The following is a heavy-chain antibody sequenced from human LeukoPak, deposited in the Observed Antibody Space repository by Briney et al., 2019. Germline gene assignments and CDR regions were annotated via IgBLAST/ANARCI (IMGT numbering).Heavy chain of an antibody. D-gene: IGHD6-13*01. CDR3: TREASSWYYFDY. V-gene: IGHV3-49*04. Sequence: GGSLRLSCAASGFTFSSYWMSWVRQAPGKGLEWVGFIRSKAYGGTTEYAASVKGRFTISRDDSKSIAYLQMNSLKTEDTAVYYCTREASSWYYFDYWGQGTLVTVSS. CDR1: GFTFSSYW. CDR2: IRSKAYGGTT. J-gene: IGHJ4*02.